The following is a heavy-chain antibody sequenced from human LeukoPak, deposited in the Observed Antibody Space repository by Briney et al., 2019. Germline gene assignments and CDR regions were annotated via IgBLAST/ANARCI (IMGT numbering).Heavy chain of an antibody. V-gene: IGHV5-51*01. CDR2: IYPGDSDT. D-gene: IGHD2-15*01. J-gene: IGHJ5*02. CDR3: ARGGIDCSGGSCYLVWFDP. CDR1: GYSFTSYW. Sequence: GESLQISCKGSGYSFTSYWIGWVRPLPGKGLEWMGIIYPGDSDTRYSPSFQGQVTISADKSISTAYLQWSSLKASDTAMYYCARGGIDCSGGSCYLVWFDPWGQGTLVTVSS.